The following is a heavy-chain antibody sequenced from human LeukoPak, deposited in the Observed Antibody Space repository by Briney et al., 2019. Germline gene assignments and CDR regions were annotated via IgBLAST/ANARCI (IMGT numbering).Heavy chain of an antibody. V-gene: IGHV1-3*01. Sequence: ASVKVSCKASGYTFNSYAMHWVRQAPGQRPEWMGWINAGYGNTKYSQKFQGRVTITRDTSASTAYMELSSLRSEDTAVYYCASHRIAVAGTPVSGLDYWGQGTLVTVSS. D-gene: IGHD6-19*01. CDR1: GYTFNSYA. J-gene: IGHJ4*02. CDR3: ASHRIAVAGTPVSGLDY. CDR2: INAGYGNT.